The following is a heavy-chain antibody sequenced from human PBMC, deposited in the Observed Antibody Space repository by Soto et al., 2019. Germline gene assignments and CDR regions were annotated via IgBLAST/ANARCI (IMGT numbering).Heavy chain of an antibody. D-gene: IGHD2-15*01. V-gene: IGHV3-23*01. Sequence: GGSLRLSCAASGFTVSSNYMSWVRQAPGKGLEWVSAISGSGDSTYYADSVKGRFTISRDNAKNTLYLQMNSLRAEDTAVYYCARVYCSGGSCYYLDYWGQGTLVTVSS. CDR1: GFTVSSNY. CDR3: ARVYCSGGSCYYLDY. J-gene: IGHJ4*02. CDR2: ISGSGDST.